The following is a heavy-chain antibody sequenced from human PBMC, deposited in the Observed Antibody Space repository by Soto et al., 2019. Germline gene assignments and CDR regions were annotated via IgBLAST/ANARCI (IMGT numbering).Heavy chain of an antibody. CDR1: GESFSGFF. CDR3: ARRIPGYRHYMDV. Sequence: QVQLHQWGAGLLKPSETLSLTCSVYGESFSGFFWTWVRLPPGQGLAWIGEMNRGGSSNYNPSLKSRVTISVDASKNQFSLTLTSVTAADPGVYFCARRIPGYRHYMDVWGKGTTVTVSS. D-gene: IGHD3-16*02. CDR2: MNRGGSS. J-gene: IGHJ6*03. V-gene: IGHV4-34*01.